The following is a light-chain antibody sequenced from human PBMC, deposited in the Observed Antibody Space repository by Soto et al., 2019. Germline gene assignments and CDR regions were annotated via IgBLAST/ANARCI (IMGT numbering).Light chain of an antibody. Sequence: EIVLTQSPATLSLSPGERATLSCRASHSVSTSLAWYQQKPGQAPRLLIYDASNRATGIPARFSGSGSGTDFTLTIGSLEPEDFAVYYCQQRNIWPPVTFGQGTRLEIK. CDR1: HSVSTS. CDR3: QQRNIWPPVT. CDR2: DAS. V-gene: IGKV3-11*01. J-gene: IGKJ5*01.